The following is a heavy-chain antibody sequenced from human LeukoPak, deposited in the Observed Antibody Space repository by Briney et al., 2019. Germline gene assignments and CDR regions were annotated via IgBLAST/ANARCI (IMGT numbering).Heavy chain of an antibody. D-gene: IGHD3-22*01. J-gene: IGHJ4*02. CDR2: ITSGGSK. CDR1: GFTFSSYT. V-gene: IGHV3-23*01. CDR3: AKLPDSSGYHYFDY. Sequence: GGSLRLSCAASGFTFSSYTMTWVRQAPGKGLEWVSGITSGGSKYYADSVKGRLTISRDNSKNSLYLQMNSLRAEDTAVYYCAKLPDSSGYHYFDYWGQGTLVTVSS.